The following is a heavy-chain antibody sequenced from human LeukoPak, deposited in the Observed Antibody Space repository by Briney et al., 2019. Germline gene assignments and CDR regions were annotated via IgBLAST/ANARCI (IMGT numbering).Heavy chain of an antibody. D-gene: IGHD6-6*01. CDR3: ARDRGAPGSSSSHQTKDNWFDP. CDR2: IIPIFGTA. Sequence: SVKVSCKASGGTFSSYAISWVRQAPGQRLEWMGGIIPIFGTANYAQKFQGRVTITTDESTSTAYMELSSLRSEDTAVYYCARDRGAPGSSSSHQTKDNWFDPWGQGTLVTVSS. J-gene: IGHJ5*02. CDR1: GGTFSSYA. V-gene: IGHV1-69*05.